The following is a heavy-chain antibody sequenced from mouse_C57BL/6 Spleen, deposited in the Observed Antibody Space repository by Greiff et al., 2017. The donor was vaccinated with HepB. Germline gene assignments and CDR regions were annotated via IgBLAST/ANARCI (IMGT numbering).Heavy chain of an antibody. J-gene: IGHJ2*01. CDR2: IYPGDGDT. Sequence: VKLQESGPELVKPGASVKISCKASGYAFSSSWMNWVKQRPGKGLEWIGRIYPGDGDTNYNGKFKGKATLTADKSSSTAYMQLSSLTSEDSAVYFCARSELTGYFDYWGQGTTLTVSS. D-gene: IGHD4-1*01. V-gene: IGHV1-82*01. CDR1: GYAFSSSW. CDR3: ARSELTGYFDY.